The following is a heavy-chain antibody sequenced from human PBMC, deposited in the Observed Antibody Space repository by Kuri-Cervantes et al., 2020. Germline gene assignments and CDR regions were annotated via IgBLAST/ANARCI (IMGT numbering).Heavy chain of an antibody. CDR1: GYTFTSYD. J-gene: IGHJ4*02. V-gene: IGHV1-8*01. CDR3: ARDWGFQDYFPDY. Sequence: ASVKVSCKASGYTFTSYDINWVRQATGQGLEWMGWMNPNSGNTGYAQKFQGRVTMTRDTSTSTAYMELRSLRSDDTAVYYCARDWGFQDYFPDYWGQGTLVTVSS. D-gene: IGHD2/OR15-2a*01. CDR2: MNPNSGNT.